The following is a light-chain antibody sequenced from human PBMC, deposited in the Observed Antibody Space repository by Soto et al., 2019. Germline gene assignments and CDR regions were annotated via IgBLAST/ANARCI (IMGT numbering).Light chain of an antibody. V-gene: IGKV1-33*01. CDR2: DAS. CDR1: QDINIY. Sequence: DIQMTQSPCSLFASVGDRVTITCQATQDINIYLNWYQQKPGKAPNLLIYDASNLEIGVPSRFSGSGSGTHFTFTISSLQTEDIGTYYRQQYDILPITFGRGTRLEIK. J-gene: IGKJ5*01. CDR3: QQYDILPIT.